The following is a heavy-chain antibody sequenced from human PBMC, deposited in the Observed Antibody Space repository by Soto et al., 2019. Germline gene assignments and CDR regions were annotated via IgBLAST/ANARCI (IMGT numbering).Heavy chain of an antibody. D-gene: IGHD2-15*01. CDR2: ISYTGST. Sequence: SETLSLTCTVSGGSISNYYWSWIRQPPGKGLEWIGYISYTGSTNYNPSLKSRVSISVDTSRNQFSLKLTSVTAADTAVYYCARDKYCSGGSCRKNWFDPWGQGTLVTVSS. J-gene: IGHJ5*02. CDR1: GGSISNYY. V-gene: IGHV4-59*01. CDR3: ARDKYCSGGSCRKNWFDP.